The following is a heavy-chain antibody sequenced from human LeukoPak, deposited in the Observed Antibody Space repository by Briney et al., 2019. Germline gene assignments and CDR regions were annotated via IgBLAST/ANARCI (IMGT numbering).Heavy chain of an antibody. CDR2: IYYSGNT. CDR3: ARGWGRNFDY. CDR1: GDSISTSNSY. J-gene: IGHJ4*02. V-gene: IGHV4-39*01. D-gene: IGHD6-19*01. Sequence: PSETLSLTCTVSGDSISTSNSYWGWIRQPPGKGLEWIGSIYYSGNTYYNASLKSRVTISVDTSKNQFSLKLSSVTAADTAVYYCARGWGRNFDYWGQGTLVTVSS.